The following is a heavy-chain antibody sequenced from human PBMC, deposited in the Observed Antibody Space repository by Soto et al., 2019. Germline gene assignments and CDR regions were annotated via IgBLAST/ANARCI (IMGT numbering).Heavy chain of an antibody. V-gene: IGHV3-23*01. CDR2: LTPSGGET. CDR3: AHPRGYGVLDAYDI. J-gene: IGHJ3*02. CDR1: GFTFSTYA. D-gene: IGHD4-17*01. Sequence: PGGSLRLSCVASGFTFSTYAMSWVRQAPGKGLEWVSALTPSGGETYYADSVKGRFTISRDNSMNALYLQMNSLRIEDTAVYYCAHPRGYGVLDAYDIWGQGTMVTVS.